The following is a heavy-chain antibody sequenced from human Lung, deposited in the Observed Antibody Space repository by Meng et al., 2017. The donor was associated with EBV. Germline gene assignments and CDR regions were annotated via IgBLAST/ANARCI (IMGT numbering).Heavy chain of an antibody. Sequence: QGKRQESGPGLVKPSQTLSLTCTVSGGSISSGGYYWSWIRQHPGKGLEWIGYIYYSGSTYYNPSLKRRVTISVDTSKNQFSLKLSSVTAADTAVYYCAREYSSSSGLPGPWGQGTLVTVSS. J-gene: IGHJ5*02. D-gene: IGHD6-6*01. CDR3: AREYSSSSGLPGP. CDR2: IYYSGST. V-gene: IGHV4-31*03. CDR1: GGSISSGGYY.